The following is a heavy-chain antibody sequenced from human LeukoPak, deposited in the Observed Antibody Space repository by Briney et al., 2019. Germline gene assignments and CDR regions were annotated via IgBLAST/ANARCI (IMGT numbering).Heavy chain of an antibody. CDR3: ARGERDGYTTNLDY. CDR2: INPNSGGT. D-gene: IGHD5-24*01. Sequence: GSVTASCRASGYTFTGYYMHWVRQAPGQGLEWMGWINPNSGGTNYAQKFQGRVTMTRDTSISTAYMELSRLRSDDTAVYYCARGERDGYTTNLDYWGQGTLVTVSS. CDR1: GYTFTGYY. J-gene: IGHJ4*02. V-gene: IGHV1-2*02.